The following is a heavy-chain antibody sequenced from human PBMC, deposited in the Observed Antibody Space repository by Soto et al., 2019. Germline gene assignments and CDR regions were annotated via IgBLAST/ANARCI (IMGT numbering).Heavy chain of an antibody. V-gene: IGHV1-69*01. CDR1: GGTFSSNA. CDR2: ISHMSGTA. Sequence: QVQLVQSGAEVKKPGSSVKVSCKASGGTFSSNAISWVRQAPGQGLEWMGGISHMSGTANNAQKFQGRVTITADEFTSTAYMELSSLRSKDTAVYYCAGLGDGYNFGPGYWGRGTLVTVSS. J-gene: IGHJ4*02. CDR3: AGLGDGYNFGPGY. D-gene: IGHD5-12*01.